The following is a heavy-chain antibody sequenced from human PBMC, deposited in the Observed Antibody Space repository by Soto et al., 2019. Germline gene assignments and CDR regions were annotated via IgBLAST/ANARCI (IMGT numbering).Heavy chain of an antibody. CDR1: GGSISSGGYY. V-gene: IGHV4-30-4*01. J-gene: IGHJ6*02. D-gene: IGHD3-3*01. CDR3: AREEVGLRFLEYYYYYGMDV. CDR2: IYYSGST. Sequence: SETLSLTCTVSGGSISSGGYYWSWIRQPPGKGLEWIGYIYYSGSTYYNPSLKSRVTISVDTSKNQFSLKLSSVTAADTAVYYCAREEVGLRFLEYYYYYGMDVWGQGTTVTVSS.